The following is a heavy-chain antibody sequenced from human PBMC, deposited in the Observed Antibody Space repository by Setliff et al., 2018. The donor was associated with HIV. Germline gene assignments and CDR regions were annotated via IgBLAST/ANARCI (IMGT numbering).Heavy chain of an antibody. CDR2: ITTDSSYI. CDR3: ARDGTRLLAAMDV. CDR1: GFTLSTYS. Sequence: GGSLRLSCVASGFTLSTYSMNWVRQAPGKGLEWVSSITTDSSYIFDADSVTGRFTISRDNAQNSLYLQMNNLRVEDTAVYYCARDGTRLLAAMDVWGKGTTVTVSS. J-gene: IGHJ6*03. V-gene: IGHV3-21*01.